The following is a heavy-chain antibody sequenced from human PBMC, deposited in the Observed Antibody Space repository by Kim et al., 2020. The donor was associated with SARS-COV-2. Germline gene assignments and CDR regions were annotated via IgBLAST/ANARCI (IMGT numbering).Heavy chain of an antibody. Sequence: SETLSLTCTVSGGSISSYYWSWIRQPPGKGLEWIGDIYYSGSSNYNPSLKSGVTISIDTAKNQFSLKLSSVTAADTAVYYCARSRRDSVKAGTVDFWEDYWGQGTLVTVSS. CDR3: ARSRRDSVKAGTVDFWEDY. V-gene: IGHV4-59*13. D-gene: IGHD3-3*01. CDR2: IYYSGSS. CDR1: GGSISSYY. J-gene: IGHJ4*02.